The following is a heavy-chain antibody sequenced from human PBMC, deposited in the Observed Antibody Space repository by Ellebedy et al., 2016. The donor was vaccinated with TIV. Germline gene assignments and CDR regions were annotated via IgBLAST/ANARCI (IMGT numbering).Heavy chain of an antibody. CDR3: ARAADY. CDR2: IYSDGAT. Sequence: GESLKISCAASGFTFSNNYMSWVRQAQGKGLEWVSVIYSDGATYYADSVKGRFTISRDNSKNTVYLQMNSLRAEDTAVYYCARAADYWGQGTLVTVSP. CDR1: GFTFSNNY. V-gene: IGHV3-53*01. J-gene: IGHJ4*02.